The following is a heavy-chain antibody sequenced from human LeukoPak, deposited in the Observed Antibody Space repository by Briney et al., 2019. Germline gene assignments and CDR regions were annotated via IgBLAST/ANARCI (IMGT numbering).Heavy chain of an antibody. V-gene: IGHV3-30*18. CDR1: GITFSSYG. Sequence: GGSLRLPCVASGITFSSYGMHWVRQAPGKGLEWVEVISYDGSNKYYADSVKGRFTISRDNSKNTLYLQMNSLRVEDTAVYYCAKDRGYCSGGSCYYFDYWGQGTLVTVSS. CDR2: ISYDGSNK. D-gene: IGHD2-15*01. CDR3: AKDRGYCSGGSCYYFDY. J-gene: IGHJ4*02.